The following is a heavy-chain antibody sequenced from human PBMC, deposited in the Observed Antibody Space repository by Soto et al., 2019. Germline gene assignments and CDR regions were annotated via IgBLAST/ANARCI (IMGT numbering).Heavy chain of an antibody. Sequence: QPGGSLRLSCAASGFSFVNYAMNWVRQAPGKGLEWVSGLSGSGTSTYYADSVKGRFTISRDNSRDTLFLQMNSLTADDTAVCYCAKATTNGGWFNPFDSWGQGALVTVSS. CDR2: LSGSGTST. CDR3: AKATTNGGWFNPFDS. J-gene: IGHJ4*02. D-gene: IGHD6-19*01. V-gene: IGHV3-23*01. CDR1: GFSFVNYA.